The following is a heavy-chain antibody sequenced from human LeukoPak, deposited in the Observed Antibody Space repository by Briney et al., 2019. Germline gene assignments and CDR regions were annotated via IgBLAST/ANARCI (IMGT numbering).Heavy chain of an antibody. CDR2: ISWNSGSI. J-gene: IGHJ4*02. CDR3: ARDGPTAYFDY. D-gene: IGHD5-18*01. Sequence: PGRSLRLSCAASGFTFDDYAMHWVRQAPGKGLEWVSGISWNSGSIGYADSVKGRFTISRDNAKNSLYLQMNSLRAEDTAVYYCARDGPTAYFDYWGQGTLVTVSS. V-gene: IGHV3-9*01. CDR1: GFTFDDYA.